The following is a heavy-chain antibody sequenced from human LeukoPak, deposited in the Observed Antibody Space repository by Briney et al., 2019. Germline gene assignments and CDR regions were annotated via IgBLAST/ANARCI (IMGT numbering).Heavy chain of an antibody. J-gene: IGHJ4*02. V-gene: IGHV3-30*04. CDR3: AKGQITRSDRFDY. CDR1: GFTFSSYA. CDR2: ISYDGNNK. Sequence: GRSLRLSCAASGFTFSSYAMHWVRQAPGKGLEWVAVISYDGNNKYYADSVKGRFTISRDNSKNTLYLQMNSLRAEDTAVYYCAKGQITRSDRFDYWGQGTLVTVSS. D-gene: IGHD3-16*01.